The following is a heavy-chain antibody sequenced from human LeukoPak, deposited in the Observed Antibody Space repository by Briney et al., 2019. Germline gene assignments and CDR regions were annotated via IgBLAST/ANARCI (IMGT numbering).Heavy chain of an antibody. J-gene: IGHJ6*03. V-gene: IGHV1-2*02. Sequence: ASVKVSCKASGYTFTGYYMHWVRQAPGQGLEWMGWINPNSGGTNYAQKFQGRVTMTRDTSISTAYMELSRLRSDDTAVYYCARAMEYMVREYYMDVWGKGTTVTISS. CDR1: GYTFTGYY. CDR3: ARAMEYMVREYYMDV. D-gene: IGHD3-10*01. CDR2: INPNSGGT.